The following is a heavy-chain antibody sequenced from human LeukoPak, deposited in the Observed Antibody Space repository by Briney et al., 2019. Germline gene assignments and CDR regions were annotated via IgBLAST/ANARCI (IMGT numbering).Heavy chain of an antibody. CDR3: ARLNYDFWSFNSDAFDI. Sequence: SQTLSLTCAVSGGSISSGGYSWSWIRQPPGRGLEWIGYIYHSGSTYYNPSLKSRVTISVDRSKNQFSLKLSSVTAADTAVYYCARLNYDFWSFNSDAFDIWGQGTMVTVSS. D-gene: IGHD3-3*01. V-gene: IGHV4-30-2*01. J-gene: IGHJ3*02. CDR1: GGSISSGGYS. CDR2: IYHSGST.